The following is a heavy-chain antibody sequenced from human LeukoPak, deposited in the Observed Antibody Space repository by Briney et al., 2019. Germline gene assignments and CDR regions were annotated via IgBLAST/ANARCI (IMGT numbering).Heavy chain of an antibody. D-gene: IGHD1-1*01. Sequence: SETLSLTCSVSGGSISSSRYYWGWIRQAPGQGLEWIGSIYYSGNTYYNPSLKSRVTICVDTSKKQFSLKLSSVTAEDTAVYYCARYKSWNETPFDYWGQGTLVTVSS. CDR2: IYYSGNT. CDR1: GGSISSSRYY. J-gene: IGHJ4*02. V-gene: IGHV4-39*01. CDR3: ARYKSWNETPFDY.